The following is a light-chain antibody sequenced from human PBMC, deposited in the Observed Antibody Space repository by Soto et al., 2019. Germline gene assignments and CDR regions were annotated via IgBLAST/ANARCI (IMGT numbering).Light chain of an antibody. V-gene: IGKV3-15*01. CDR2: GAS. Sequence: EILMTQSPATLSVSPGERATLSCRASQRVSSNLAWFQQRPGQAPRLLIYGASTRATGIPARFSGSGSGTEFTLTISSLQSEDFAVYYCQQYNDWFRTFGQGTKVDIK. CDR1: QRVSSN. J-gene: IGKJ1*01. CDR3: QQYNDWFRT.